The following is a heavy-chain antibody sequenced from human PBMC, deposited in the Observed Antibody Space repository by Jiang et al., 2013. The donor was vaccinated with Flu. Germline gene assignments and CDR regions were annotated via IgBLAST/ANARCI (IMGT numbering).Heavy chain of an antibody. CDR1: GGTLSSYA. CDR2: IIPIFGTS. D-gene: IGHD4-17*01. Sequence: SGAEVKKPGSSVKVSCKASGGTLSSYAISWVRQAPGQGLEWMGGIIPIFGTSNYAQKFRGRVTITAADESTNTAYMELSSLRSEDTAVYYCARGQGYGDLLDYWGQGTLVTVSS. J-gene: IGHJ4*02. CDR3: ARGQGYGDLLDY. V-gene: IGHV1-69*01.